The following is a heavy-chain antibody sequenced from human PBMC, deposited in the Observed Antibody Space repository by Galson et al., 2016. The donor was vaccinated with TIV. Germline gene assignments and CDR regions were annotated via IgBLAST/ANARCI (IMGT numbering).Heavy chain of an antibody. J-gene: IGHJ4*02. V-gene: IGHV1-69*01. CDR2: IIPGFGTV. D-gene: IGHD2-2*01. CDR1: GGTFSSFA. CDR3: ARVSLEVRPSSTFDY. Sequence: CKASGGTFSSFALNWVRQAPGQGLEWIGEIIPGFGTVRYAQKFQARVTITADESATTSVMELSSLTSDDTAVYYCARVSLEVRPSSTFDYWGPGTLVTVSS.